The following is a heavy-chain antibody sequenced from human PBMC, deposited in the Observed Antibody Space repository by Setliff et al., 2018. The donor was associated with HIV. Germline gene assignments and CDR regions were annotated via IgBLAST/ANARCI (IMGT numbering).Heavy chain of an antibody. V-gene: IGHV4-38-2*01. J-gene: IGHJ4*02. Sequence: PSETLSLTCAVSGYSISSGYYWGWIRQPPGKGLGWIGSIYHSGSTYYNPSLKSRVTISVDTSKNQFSLKLSSVTAADTAVYYCARQIAVAATPHYFDYWGQGTLVTVSS. CDR2: IYHSGST. CDR1: GYSISSGYY. D-gene: IGHD6-19*01. CDR3: ARQIAVAATPHYFDY.